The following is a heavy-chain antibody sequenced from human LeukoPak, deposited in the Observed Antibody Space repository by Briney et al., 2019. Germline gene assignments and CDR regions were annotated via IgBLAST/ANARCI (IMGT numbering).Heavy chain of an antibody. V-gene: IGHV3-9*01. J-gene: IGHJ5*01. Sequence: QTGGSLRLSCAASGFTFDDYAMHWVRQAPGKGLEWVSGISWNSGTIGYADSVKGRFTISRDNAKNSLYLQMNSLRAEDTALYYCAKGRIRSSGWYDSWGQGTLVTVSS. CDR3: AKGRIRSSGWYDS. D-gene: IGHD6-19*01. CDR1: GFTFDDYA. CDR2: ISWNSGTI.